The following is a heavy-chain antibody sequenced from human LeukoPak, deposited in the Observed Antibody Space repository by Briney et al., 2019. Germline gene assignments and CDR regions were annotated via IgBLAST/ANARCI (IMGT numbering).Heavy chain of an antibody. J-gene: IGHJ4*02. Sequence: GGSLRLSCAASGFTVSSNYMSWVRPTPGKGLGWVSVIYSGGSTYYADSVKGRFTISRDNSKNTLYLQMNSLRAEDTAVYYCARDRYYDSSGGYWGQGTLVTVSS. CDR3: ARDRYYDSSGGY. V-gene: IGHV3-66*01. CDR2: IYSGGST. CDR1: GFTVSSNY. D-gene: IGHD3-22*01.